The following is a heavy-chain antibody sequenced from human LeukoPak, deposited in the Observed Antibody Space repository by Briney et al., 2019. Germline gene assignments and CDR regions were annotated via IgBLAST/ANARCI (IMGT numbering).Heavy chain of an antibody. Sequence: GGSLRLSCAASGFTFSSYGMHWVRQAPGKGLEYVSAMSSNGNRAYYADSVKGRFTISRDNPKNTLYLQMSSLRAEDTAVYYCVKEGYYDNSGYPPHFDYWGQGTLVTVSS. CDR2: MSSNGNRA. J-gene: IGHJ4*02. CDR3: VKEGYYDNSGYPPHFDY. D-gene: IGHD3-22*01. V-gene: IGHV3-64D*09. CDR1: GFTFSSYG.